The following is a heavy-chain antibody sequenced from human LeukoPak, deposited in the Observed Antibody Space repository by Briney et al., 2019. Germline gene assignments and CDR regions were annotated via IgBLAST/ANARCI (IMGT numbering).Heavy chain of an antibody. J-gene: IGHJ4*02. CDR2: ISYDGSNK. Sequence: GGSLRLSWAASGFTFSSYAMHWVRQAPGKGLEWVAVISYDGSNKYYADSVKGRFTISRDNSKNTLYLQMNSLRAEDTAVYYCARGRGEQWLAHFDYWGQGTLVTVSS. D-gene: IGHD6-19*01. CDR1: GFTFSSYA. V-gene: IGHV3-30*04. CDR3: ARGRGEQWLAHFDY.